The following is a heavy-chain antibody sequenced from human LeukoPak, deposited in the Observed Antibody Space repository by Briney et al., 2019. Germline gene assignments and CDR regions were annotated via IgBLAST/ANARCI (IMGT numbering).Heavy chain of an antibody. CDR1: GYTHTELS. CDR3: ATLDRSGGDYFDY. D-gene: IGHD3-10*01. V-gene: IGHV1-24*01. J-gene: IGHJ4*02. CDR2: FDPEDGET. Sequence: GASVKVSCKVSGYTHTELSMHWVRQAPGKGLEWMGGFDPEDGETIYAQKFQGRVTMTEDTSTDTAYMELSSLRSEDTAVYYCATLDRSGGDYFDYWGQGTLVTVSS.